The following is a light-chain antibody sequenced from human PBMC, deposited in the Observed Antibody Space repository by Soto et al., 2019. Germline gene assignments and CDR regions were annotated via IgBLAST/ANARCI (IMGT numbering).Light chain of an antibody. CDR3: AEWDDSLNGAV. J-gene: IGLJ1*01. CDR1: SSNIVSNS. CDR2: RNN. Sequence: QSVLTQPPSASGTPRQRVTTSCSGSSSNIVSNSVTWYQQLPGTAPKLLIYRNNQRPSGVPDRFSGSKSGTSASLAISGLQSEDESDYYCAEWDDSLNGAVLGTGTKLTV. V-gene: IGLV1-44*01.